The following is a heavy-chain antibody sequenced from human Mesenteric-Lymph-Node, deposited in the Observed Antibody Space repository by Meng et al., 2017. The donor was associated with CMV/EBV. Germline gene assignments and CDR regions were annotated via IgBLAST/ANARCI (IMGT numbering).Heavy chain of an antibody. Sequence: GGSLRLSCVASGFTFSSYSMNWVRQAPGKGLEWVANIKQDGSEKYYVDSVKGRFTISRDNAKHSLYLQMNSLRAEDTAVYYCARDVVATLDYWGQGTLVTVSS. CDR2: IKQDGSEK. V-gene: IGHV3-7*01. D-gene: IGHD5-12*01. CDR1: GFTFSSYS. J-gene: IGHJ4*02. CDR3: ARDVVATLDY.